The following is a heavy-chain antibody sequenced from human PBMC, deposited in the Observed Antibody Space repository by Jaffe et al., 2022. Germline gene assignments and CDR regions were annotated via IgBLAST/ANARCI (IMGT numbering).Heavy chain of an antibody. V-gene: IGHV1-69-2*01. CDR3: ATGLQGVPRYYYGSGSYFGRDY. J-gene: IGHJ4*02. CDR2: VDPEDGET. CDR1: GYTFTDYY. Sequence: EVQLVQSGAEVKKPGATVKISCKVSGYTFTDYYMHWVQQAPGKGLEWMGLVDPEDGETIYAEKFQGRVTITADTSTDTAYMELSSLRSEDTAVYYCATGLQGVPRYYYGSGSYFGRDYWGQGTLVTVSS. D-gene: IGHD3-10*01.